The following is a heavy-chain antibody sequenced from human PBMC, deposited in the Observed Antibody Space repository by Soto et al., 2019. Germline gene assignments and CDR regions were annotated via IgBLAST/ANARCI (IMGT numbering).Heavy chain of an antibody. D-gene: IGHD2-2*01. J-gene: IGHJ5*02. V-gene: IGHV4-59*01. CDR1: GGSISSYY. CDR3: ARTGSSTSCYSWGCGSWCDP. Sequence: QVQLQESGPGLVKPSETLSLTCTVSGGSISSYYWSWIRQPPGKGLEWIGSIYYSGSTNYNPSLKSRVTRSGDTPKNQFYMKLSSVTAADTAVYYCARTGSSTSCYSWGCGSWCDPWGQGTLVTVSS. CDR2: IYYSGST.